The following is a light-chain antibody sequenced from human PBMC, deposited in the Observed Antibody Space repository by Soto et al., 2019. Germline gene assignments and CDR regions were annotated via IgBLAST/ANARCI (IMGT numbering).Light chain of an antibody. Sequence: EIGMTQSPATLSVSPGERATLSCRASQGVSSKLAWFQQKPGQAPSLLIYGASTRAAGLPARFSGSGSGTEFTLTISSLQSEAFAVYYCQQYYNWPRTFGQGTKVEMK. CDR3: QQYYNWPRT. V-gene: IGKV3-15*01. J-gene: IGKJ1*01. CDR1: QGVSSK. CDR2: GAS.